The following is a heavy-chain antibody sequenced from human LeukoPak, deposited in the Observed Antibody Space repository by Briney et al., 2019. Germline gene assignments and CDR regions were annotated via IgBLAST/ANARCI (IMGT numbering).Heavy chain of an antibody. D-gene: IGHD4-17*01. CDR3: ARDRGTTVTTNWFDP. Sequence: ASVKVSCKASGDTFSSYAISWVREAPGQGLEWMGGIIPIFGTANYAQKFQGRVTITADESTSTAYMELSSLRSEDTAVYYCARDRGTTVTTNWFDPWGQGTLVTVSS. J-gene: IGHJ5*02. V-gene: IGHV1-69*13. CDR2: IIPIFGTA. CDR1: GDTFSSYA.